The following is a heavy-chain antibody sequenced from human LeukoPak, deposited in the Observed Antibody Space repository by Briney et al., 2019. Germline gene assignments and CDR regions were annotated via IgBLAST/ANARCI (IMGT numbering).Heavy chain of an antibody. CDR1: GFTFSTYA. V-gene: IGHV3-23*01. CDR3: AKVPARGWYVGNNWFDP. Sequence: PGGSLRLSCAASGFTFSTYAMSWVRQAPGKGLEWVSSISGSGGSTHYADSLEGRFTISRDNSKNTLYLQVNSLRAEDTAVYYCAKVPARGWYVGNNWFDPWGQGTLVTVSS. D-gene: IGHD6-19*01. CDR2: ISGSGGST. J-gene: IGHJ5*02.